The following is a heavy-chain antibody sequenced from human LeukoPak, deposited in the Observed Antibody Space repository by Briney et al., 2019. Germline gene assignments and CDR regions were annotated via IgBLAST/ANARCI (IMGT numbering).Heavy chain of an antibody. Sequence: GGSLRLSCAASGFTFSSYAMSWIRQAPGKGLEWVSAISGSGGSTYYADSVKGRFTISRDNSKNTLYLQMNSLRAEDTAVYYCAKDLRGSEGVDYWGQGTLVTVSS. D-gene: IGHD3-10*01. CDR3: AKDLRGSEGVDY. CDR2: ISGSGGST. CDR1: GFTFSSYA. V-gene: IGHV3-23*01. J-gene: IGHJ4*02.